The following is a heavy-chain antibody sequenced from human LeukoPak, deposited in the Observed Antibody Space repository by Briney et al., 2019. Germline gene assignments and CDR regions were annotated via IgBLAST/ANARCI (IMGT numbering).Heavy chain of an antibody. CDR3: ARRRSAHSGRSRYMDV. CDR2: IYTSGTT. V-gene: IGHV4-61*02. CDR1: GGLISSGSYY. J-gene: IGHJ6*03. D-gene: IGHD3-10*01. Sequence: PSETLSLTCTVSGGLISSGSYYWSWIRQPAGKGLEWIGRIYTSGTTNYNPSLKSRVTISVDTSKNQFSLKLSSVTAADTAVYYCARRRSAHSGRSRYMDVWGKGTTVTISS.